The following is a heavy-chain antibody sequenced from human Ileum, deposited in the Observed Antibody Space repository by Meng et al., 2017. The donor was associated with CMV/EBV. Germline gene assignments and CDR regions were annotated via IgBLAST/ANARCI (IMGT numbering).Heavy chain of an antibody. D-gene: IGHD3-10*01. CDR3: ARAAARGVPVDF. V-gene: IGHV4-4*07. Sequence: VQLPESGPGLVKPSETLSLTCTVFGASISRYYWTWLRQPAGKGLEFIGRIHSSGNTDYNPSLMSRVTMSIDTSKNQLSLNLNSVTAADTAVYYCARAAARGVPVDFWGQGMLVTVSS. CDR1: GASISRYY. CDR2: IHSSGNT. J-gene: IGHJ4*02.